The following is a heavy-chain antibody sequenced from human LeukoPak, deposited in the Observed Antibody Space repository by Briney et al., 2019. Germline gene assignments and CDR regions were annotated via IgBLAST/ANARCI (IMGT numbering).Heavy chain of an antibody. V-gene: IGHV3-23*01. Sequence: GGSLRLSCAASGFTFSSYAMSWVRQAPGKGLEWASAISGSGGSTYYADSVKGRFTISRDNSKNTLYLQMNSLRAEDTAVYYCAKFLYDSSDFDYWGQGTLVTVSS. J-gene: IGHJ4*02. D-gene: IGHD3-22*01. CDR1: GFTFSSYA. CDR2: ISGSGGST. CDR3: AKFLYDSSDFDY.